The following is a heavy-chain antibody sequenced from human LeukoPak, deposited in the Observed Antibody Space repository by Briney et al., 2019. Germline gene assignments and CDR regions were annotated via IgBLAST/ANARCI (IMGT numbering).Heavy chain of an antibody. CDR2: IFYSGTSSAST. J-gene: IGHJ5*02. CDR3: ARSFYYGSGSPWYWFDP. Sequence: SETLSLTCSVFGGSISSYHWNWIRQPPGKGLEWIGFIFYSGTSSASTNYNPSLKSRVTISVDTSKNQFSLELSSVTAEDTAVYYCARSFYYGSGSPWYWFDPWGQGTLVIVSS. CDR1: GGSISSYH. V-gene: IGHV4-59*01. D-gene: IGHD3-10*01.